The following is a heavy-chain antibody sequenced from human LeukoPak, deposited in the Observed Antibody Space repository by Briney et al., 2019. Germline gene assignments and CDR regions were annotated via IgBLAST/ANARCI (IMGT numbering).Heavy chain of an antibody. CDR2: IRYDGSNK. CDR1: GFTFSSYG. D-gene: IGHD3-22*01. CDR3: AKAGGSSGYRLDY. V-gene: IGHV3-30*02. Sequence: GGSLRLSCAASGFTFSSYGMHWVRQAPGKGLEWVAFIRYDGSNKYYADSVKGRFTISRDNSKNTLYLQMNSLRAEDTAVYYCAKAGGSSGYRLDYWGQGTLVTVSS. J-gene: IGHJ4*02.